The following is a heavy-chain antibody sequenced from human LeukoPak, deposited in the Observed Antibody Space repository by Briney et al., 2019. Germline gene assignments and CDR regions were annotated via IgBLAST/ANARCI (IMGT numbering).Heavy chain of an antibody. V-gene: IGHV3-23*01. CDR1: GFAFSSYA. Sequence: GGSLRLSCAASGFAFSSYAMNWVRQAPGKGLEWVSEISGSGGNTYYADSVKGQFTISRDKSKNTLYLQMNSLRVEDTAVYYCAKKAAINAFDIWGQGTMVTVSS. CDR3: AKKAAINAFDI. D-gene: IGHD5-18*01. J-gene: IGHJ3*02. CDR2: ISGSGGNT.